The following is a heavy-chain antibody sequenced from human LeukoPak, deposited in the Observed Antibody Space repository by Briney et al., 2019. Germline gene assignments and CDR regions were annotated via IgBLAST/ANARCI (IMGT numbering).Heavy chain of an antibody. D-gene: IGHD3-22*01. Sequence: PGGSLRLSCAASGFIFNTYVMHWVRQAPGKGLEWLAFIRYDGSNKNYADSVKGRFTISRDNTKNSLYLQMNSLRAEDTAVYYCARAKFDSSRYYYRGFDIWGQGTMVTVSS. CDR2: IRYDGSNK. J-gene: IGHJ3*02. CDR1: GFIFNTYV. CDR3: ARAKFDSSRYYYRGFDI. V-gene: IGHV3-30*02.